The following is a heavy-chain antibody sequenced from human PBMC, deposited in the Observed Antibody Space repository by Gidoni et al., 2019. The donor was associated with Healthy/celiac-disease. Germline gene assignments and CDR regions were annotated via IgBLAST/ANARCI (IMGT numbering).Heavy chain of an antibody. J-gene: IGHJ4*02. D-gene: IGHD6-13*01. CDR2: IYYSGST. CDR1: GGSISSSSYY. V-gene: IGHV4-39*01. Sequence: QLQLQESGPGLVKPSETLSLTCTVSGGSISSSSYYWGWIRQPPGKGLEWIGSIYYSGSTYYNPSLKSRVTISVDTSKNQFSLKLSSVTAADTAVYYCARLIRMSLAAAGMGFDYWGQGTLVTVSS. CDR3: ARLIRMSLAAAGMGFDY.